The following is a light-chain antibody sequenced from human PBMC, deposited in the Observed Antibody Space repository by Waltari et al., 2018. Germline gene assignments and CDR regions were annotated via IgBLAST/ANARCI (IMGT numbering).Light chain of an antibody. CDR3: SSYISSSTREL. CDR2: DVS. Sequence: QSALTQPASVSGSPGPSITISCTGTSSDVGGYNYVSWYQQQPGKAPKLMIYDVSNRPSGVSNRFSGSKSGNTASLTISGLQAEDEADYYCSSYISSSTRELFGGGTSLTVL. CDR1: SSDVGGYNY. V-gene: IGLV2-14*03. J-gene: IGLJ2*01.